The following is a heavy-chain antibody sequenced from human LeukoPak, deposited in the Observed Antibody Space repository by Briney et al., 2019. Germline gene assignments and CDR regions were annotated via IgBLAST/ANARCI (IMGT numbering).Heavy chain of an antibody. J-gene: IGHJ3*02. CDR3: ARNASSLGAGAFDI. D-gene: IGHD2-2*01. CDR2: VYYSGST. CDR1: GGSFSSGSLY. V-gene: IGHV4-39*01. Sequence: SETLSLTCTASGGSFSSGSLYWDWIRQPPGKGLEWIGTVYYSGSTYYNPSLKSRVTISVDTSKNQFSLKLSSVTAADTAVYYCARNASSLGAGAFDIWGQGTMVTVSS.